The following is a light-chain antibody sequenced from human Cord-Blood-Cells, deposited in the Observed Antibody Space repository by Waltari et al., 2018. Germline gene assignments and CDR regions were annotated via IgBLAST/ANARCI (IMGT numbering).Light chain of an antibody. CDR3: QSYDSSRSGSRV. CDR1: SSNIGAGYD. V-gene: IGLV1-40*01. CDR2: GNS. Sequence: QSVLTQPPSVSGAPGQRVTISCTGSSSNIGAGYDVHWYQQLPGTAPKLLIFGNSARPSGVPDRFSGSKSGSSAALAITGLQAEDEADYYCQSYDSSRSGSRVFGTGTKVTVL. J-gene: IGLJ1*01.